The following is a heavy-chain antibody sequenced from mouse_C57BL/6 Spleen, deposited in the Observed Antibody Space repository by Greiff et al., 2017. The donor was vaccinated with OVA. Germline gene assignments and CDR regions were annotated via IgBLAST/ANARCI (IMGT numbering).Heavy chain of an antibody. CDR2: IYPSDSET. Sequence: QVQLQQPGAELVRPGSSVKLSCKASGYTFTSYWMDWVKQRPGQGLEWIGNIYPSDSETHYNQKFKDKATLTVDKSSSTAYMQLSSRTSEDSAVYDCARGGGFYFDYRGQGTTLTVSS. CDR1: GYTFTSYW. J-gene: IGHJ2*01. V-gene: IGHV1-61*01. CDR3: ARGGGFYFDY.